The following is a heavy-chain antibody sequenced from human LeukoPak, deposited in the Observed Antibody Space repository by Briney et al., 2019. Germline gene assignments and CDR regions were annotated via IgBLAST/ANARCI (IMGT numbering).Heavy chain of an antibody. Sequence: PSQTLSLTCAGSAGSISSGGYSWSWIRQPPGKGLEWIGYIYHSGSTYYNPSLKSRVTISVDRSKNQFSLKLSSVTAADTAVYYCARGGYYDSSGYLDAFDIWGQGTMVTVSS. CDR1: AGSISSGGYS. V-gene: IGHV4-30-2*01. CDR2: IYHSGST. J-gene: IGHJ3*02. CDR3: ARGGYYDSSGYLDAFDI. D-gene: IGHD3-22*01.